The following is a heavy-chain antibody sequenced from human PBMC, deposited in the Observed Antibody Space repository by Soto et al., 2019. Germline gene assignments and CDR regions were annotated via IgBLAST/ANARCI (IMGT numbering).Heavy chain of an antibody. CDR2: IYYSGST. J-gene: IGHJ5*02. CDR3: ARRVYYYDSSGDSQNNWFDP. D-gene: IGHD3-22*01. V-gene: IGHV4-31*03. Sequence: QVQLRESGPGLVTPSQTLSLTCTVSGGSISSGGYYWSWIRQHPGKGLEWIAYIYYSGSTYYNPSLNSRVSISVATSKNQFSLKLSSVTAADTAVYYCARRVYYYDSSGDSQNNWFDPWGQGTLVTVPS. CDR1: GGSISSGGYY.